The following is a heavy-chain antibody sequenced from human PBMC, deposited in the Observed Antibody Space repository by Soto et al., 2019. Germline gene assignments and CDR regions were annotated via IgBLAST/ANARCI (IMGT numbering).Heavy chain of an antibody. J-gene: IGHJ6*02. Sequence: VQVVESGGGLVQPGRSLRLSCAASGFSLDDYAMHWVRQAPGKGLEWVSGISWNSGTIGYADTVKGRFPISRDNAKNSLYLQMNSLRAEDTALYYCAKSPGGTANGMGVWGQGTTVTVSS. CDR3: AKSPGGTANGMGV. CDR2: ISWNSGTI. V-gene: IGHV3-9*01. CDR1: GFSLDDYA. D-gene: IGHD2-21*02.